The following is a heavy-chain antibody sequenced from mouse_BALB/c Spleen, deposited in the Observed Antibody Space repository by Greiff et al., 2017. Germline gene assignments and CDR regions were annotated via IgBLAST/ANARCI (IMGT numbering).Heavy chain of an antibody. D-gene: IGHD2-4*01. V-gene: IGHV7-3*02. Sequence: EVKLMESGGGLVQPGGSLRLSCATSGFTFTDYYMSWVRQPPGKALEWLGFIRNKANGYTTEYSASVKGRFTISRDNSQSILYLQMNTLRAEDSATYYCARDNYYDDDVWFAYWGQGTLVTVSA. CDR3: ARDNYYDDDVWFAY. CDR1: GFTFTDYY. J-gene: IGHJ3*01. CDR2: IRNKANGYTT.